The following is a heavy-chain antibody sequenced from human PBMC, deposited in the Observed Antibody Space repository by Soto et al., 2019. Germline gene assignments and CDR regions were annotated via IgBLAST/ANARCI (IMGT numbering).Heavy chain of an antibody. D-gene: IGHD6-13*01. V-gene: IGHV4-59*01. Sequence: SETLSLTCTVSGGSISSYYWSWIRQPPGKGLEWIGYIYYSGSTNYNPSLKSRVTISVDTSKNQFSLKLSSVTAADTAVYYCARDSSSWYGGWFDPWGQGTLVTVSS. CDR2: IYYSGST. CDR1: GGSISSYY. CDR3: ARDSSSWYGGWFDP. J-gene: IGHJ5*02.